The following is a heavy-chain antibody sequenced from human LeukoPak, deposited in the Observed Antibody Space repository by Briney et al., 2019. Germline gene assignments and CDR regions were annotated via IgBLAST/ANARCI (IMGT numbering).Heavy chain of an antibody. CDR1: GFTFSSYW. V-gene: IGHV3-7*03. D-gene: IGHD1-26*01. Sequence: PGGSLRLSCAASGFTFSSYWMSWVRQAPGKGLEWVANIKQDGSEKYYVDSVKGRFTISRDNAKNSLYLQMNSLRGEDTAVYYCAKDVGTVEGGSSDMDVWGKGTTVTVSS. J-gene: IGHJ6*04. CDR2: IKQDGSEK. CDR3: AKDVGTVEGGSSDMDV.